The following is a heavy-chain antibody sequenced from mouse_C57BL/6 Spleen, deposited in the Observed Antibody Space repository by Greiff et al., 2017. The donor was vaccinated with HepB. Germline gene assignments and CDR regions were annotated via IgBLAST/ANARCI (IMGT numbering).Heavy chain of an antibody. CDR2: IYPGSGST. CDR3: ARVGRAYYFDY. Sequence: QVHVKQSGAELVKPGASVKMSCKASGYTFTSYWITWVKQRPGQGLEWIGDIYPGSGSTNYNEKFKSKATLTVDTSSSTAYMQLSSLTSEDSAVYYCARVGRAYYFDYWGQGTTLTVSS. V-gene: IGHV1-55*01. CDR1: GYTFTSYW. D-gene: IGHD4-1*01. J-gene: IGHJ2*01.